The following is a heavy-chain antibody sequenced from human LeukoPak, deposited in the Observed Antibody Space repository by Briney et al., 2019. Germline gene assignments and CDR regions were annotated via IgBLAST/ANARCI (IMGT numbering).Heavy chain of an antibody. CDR1: GFTFSSYA. CDR2: ISGSGGSI. J-gene: IGHJ4*02. D-gene: IGHD6-13*01. V-gene: IGHV3-23*01. CDR3: AKDRDSSTWFDY. Sequence: GGSLRLSCAASGFTFSSYAMSWVRQAPGKGLEWVSAISGSGGSIYYADSVKGRFTISRDNSKNTLYLQMNSLRAEDTAVYYCAKDRDSSTWFDYWGQGTLVTVSS.